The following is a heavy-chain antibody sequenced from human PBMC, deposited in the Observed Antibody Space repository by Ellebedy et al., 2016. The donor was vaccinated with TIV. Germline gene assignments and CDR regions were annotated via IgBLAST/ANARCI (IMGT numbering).Heavy chain of an antibody. V-gene: IGHV1-2*02. CDR1: GYTFTGYY. D-gene: IGHD4-23*01. J-gene: IGHJ6*02. CDR3: AREGLSGGGNSGGLDVYYYGMDV. Sequence: ASVKVSXXASGYTFTGYYMHWVRQAPGQGLEWMGWINPNSGGTNYAQKFQGRVTMTRDTSISTAYMELRSLRSDDTAVYYCAREGLSGGGNSGGLDVYYYGMDVWGQGTTVTVSS. CDR2: INPNSGGT.